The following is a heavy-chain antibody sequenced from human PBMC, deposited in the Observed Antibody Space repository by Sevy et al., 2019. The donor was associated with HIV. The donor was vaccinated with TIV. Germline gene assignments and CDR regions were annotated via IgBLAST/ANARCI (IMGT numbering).Heavy chain of an antibody. D-gene: IGHD1-26*01. CDR1: GFTFSSYA. J-gene: IGHJ3*02. V-gene: IGHV3-30-3*01. Sequence: GGSLRLSCAASGFTFSSYAMHWVRQAPGKGLEWVAVISYDGSNKYYADSVKGRFTISRDNSKNRLFLQMNGLRAEDTAVYYCTHRLRWGSPSDAFDIWGQGTMVTVSS. CDR2: ISYDGSNK. CDR3: THRLRWGSPSDAFDI.